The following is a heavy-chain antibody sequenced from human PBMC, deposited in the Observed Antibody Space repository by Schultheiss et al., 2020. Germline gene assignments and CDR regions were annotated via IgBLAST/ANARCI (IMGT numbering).Heavy chain of an antibody. CDR2: IHFSGTT. V-gene: IGHV4-31*11. CDR3: ARSGLVDGDYF. CDR1: GGSISSGGYS. Sequence: SETLSLTCAVSGGSISSGGYSWSWIRQHPGKGLEWIGYIHFSGTTYYNPSLKSRLSVSGDTSKNQFSLKLSSVTAADTAVYYCARSGLVDGDYFWGQGTLVTVSS. J-gene: IGHJ4*02. D-gene: IGHD4-17*01.